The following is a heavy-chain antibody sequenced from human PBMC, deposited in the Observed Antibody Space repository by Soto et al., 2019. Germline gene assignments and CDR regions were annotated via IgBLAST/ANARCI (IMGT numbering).Heavy chain of an antibody. CDR3: AREGDSIAVAGTFDY. D-gene: IGHD6-19*01. J-gene: IGHJ4*02. CDR2: IYYSGST. CDR1: GGSISSYY. V-gene: IGHV4-59*01. Sequence: PSETLSLTCTVSGGSISSYYWSWIRQPPGKGLEWIGYIYYSGSTNYNPSLKSRVTISVDTSKNQFSLKLSSVTAADTAVYCCAREGDSIAVAGTFDYWGQGTLVTVSS.